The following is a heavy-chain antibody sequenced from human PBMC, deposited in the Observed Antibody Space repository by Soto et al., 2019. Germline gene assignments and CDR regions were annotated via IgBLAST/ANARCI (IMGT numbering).Heavy chain of an antibody. CDR2: IYYSGST. D-gene: IGHD3-9*01. J-gene: IGHJ1*01. Sequence: SETLSLTCTVSGGSISSSSYYWGWIRQPPGKGLEWIGSIYYSGSTYYNPSLKSRVTISVDTSKNQFSLKLSSVTAADTAVYYCARSYYDILTGYSTLGYFQHWGQGTLVTVSS. CDR3: ARSYYDILTGYSTLGYFQH. V-gene: IGHV4-39*01. CDR1: GGSISSSSYY.